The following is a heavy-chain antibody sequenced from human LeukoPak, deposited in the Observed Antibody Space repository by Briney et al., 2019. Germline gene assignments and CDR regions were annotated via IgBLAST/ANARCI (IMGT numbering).Heavy chain of an antibody. CDR1: GFTFRTHE. Sequence: GGSLRLSCVTSGFTFRTHEMNWVRQAPGKGLEWIAYISDSYVTHYAESVKGRFTVSRDNAKSSVYPQMNSLRAEDTAMYFCAREGELGRFNALDVWGQGTMITVSS. V-gene: IGHV3-48*03. CDR2: ISDSYVT. CDR3: AREGELGRFNALDV. D-gene: IGHD1-26*01. J-gene: IGHJ3*01.